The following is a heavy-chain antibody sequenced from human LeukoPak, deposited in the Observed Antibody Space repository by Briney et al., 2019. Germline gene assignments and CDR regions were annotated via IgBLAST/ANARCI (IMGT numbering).Heavy chain of an antibody. CDR3: ARRRAGPGLFCSSTSCRWVYFDY. Sequence: KASETLSLTCTVSGGSISSSSYYWGWIRQPPGKGLEWIGSIYYSGSTYYNPSLKSRVTISVDTSKNQFSLKLSSVTAADTAVYYCARRRAGPGLFCSSTSCRWVYFDYWGQGTLVTVSS. V-gene: IGHV4-39*01. CDR1: GGSISSSSYY. J-gene: IGHJ4*02. D-gene: IGHD2-2*01. CDR2: IYYSGST.